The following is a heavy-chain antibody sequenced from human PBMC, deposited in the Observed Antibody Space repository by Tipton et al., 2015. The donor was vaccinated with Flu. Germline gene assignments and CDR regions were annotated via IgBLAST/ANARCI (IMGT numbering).Heavy chain of an antibody. CDR1: GDSMSSYY. CDR2: IYTSGTA. D-gene: IGHD3-10*01. V-gene: IGHV4-4*07. J-gene: IGHJ4*02. Sequence: TLSLTCTVSGDSMSSYYWSWIRQPAGKGLEWIGRIYTSGTAIYSPSLRIRVSMSIDTSKNNFSLTLRSVTAADTAVYYCARGAGSGTYVIYDYWGQGTLVTVSS. CDR3: ARGAGSGTYVIYDY.